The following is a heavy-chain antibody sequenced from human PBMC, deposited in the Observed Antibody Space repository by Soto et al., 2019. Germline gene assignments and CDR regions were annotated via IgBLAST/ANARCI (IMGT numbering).Heavy chain of an antibody. Sequence: SETLSLTCAVYGASFVGSIWSWVCQSPVNGLVLFGEINHSGSTNYNPSLKSRVTISVDSSKNQFSPKLSSVTAADTAVYYCARVWSSGRYYYDSSGYRKNYGMDVWGQGTTVT. CDR1: GASFVGSI. J-gene: IGHJ6*02. CDR2: INHSGST. D-gene: IGHD3-22*01. CDR3: ARVWSSGRYYYDSSGYRKNYGMDV. V-gene: IGHV4-34*01.